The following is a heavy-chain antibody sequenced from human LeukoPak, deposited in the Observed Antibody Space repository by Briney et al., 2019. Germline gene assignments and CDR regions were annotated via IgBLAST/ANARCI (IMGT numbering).Heavy chain of an antibody. V-gene: IGHV3-23*01. CDR3: EKSRPQSRGDINY. D-gene: IGHD3-9*01. J-gene: IGHJ4*02. CDR1: GFTFTSYA. Sequence: PGGSLRLSCAASGFTFTSYAMNWVRQAPGKGLEWVSFISGSGDITYYADSVKGRFTISRDNSKNTLYLQMNSLRAEDTALYYCEKSRPQSRGDINYWGQGTLVTVSS. CDR2: ISGSGDIT.